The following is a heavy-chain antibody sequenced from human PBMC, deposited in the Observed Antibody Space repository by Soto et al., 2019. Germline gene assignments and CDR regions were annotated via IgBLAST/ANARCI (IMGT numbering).Heavy chain of an antibody. J-gene: IGHJ4*02. D-gene: IGHD3-22*01. CDR2: ISAYNGNT. Sequence: ASVKVSCKASGYTFTSYGISWVRQAPGQGLEWMGWISAYNGNTNCAQKLQGRVTMTTDTSTSTAYMELRSLRSDDTAVYYCVLLVYYYDSSGYYQDYWGQGTLVTVSS. CDR1: GYTFTSYG. V-gene: IGHV1-18*01. CDR3: VLLVYYYDSSGYYQDY.